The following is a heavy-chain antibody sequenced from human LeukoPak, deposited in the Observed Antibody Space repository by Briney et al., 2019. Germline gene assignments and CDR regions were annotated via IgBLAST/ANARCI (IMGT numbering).Heavy chain of an antibody. CDR3: AKVRVDAYVSPNDY. CDR2: ISYDGSNK. J-gene: IGHJ4*02. V-gene: IGHV3-30*18. CDR1: GFTFSSYG. D-gene: IGHD3-16*01. Sequence: GGSLRLSCTASGFTFSSYGMHWVRQAPGMGLEWVAIISYDGSNKYYTDSVKGRFTISRDNSRNTLYLQMNSPRAEDTALYYCAKVRVDAYVSPNDYWGQGTLVTVSS.